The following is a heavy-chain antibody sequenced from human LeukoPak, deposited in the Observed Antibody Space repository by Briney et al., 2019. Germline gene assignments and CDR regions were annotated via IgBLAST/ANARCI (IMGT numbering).Heavy chain of an antibody. J-gene: IGHJ4*02. CDR3: ARVSRYCSGGSCYSYFDY. V-gene: IGHV1-69*01. CDR2: IIPIFGTA. CDR1: GGTFSSYA. Sequence: SVKVSCKASGGTFSSYAISWVRQAPGQGLEWMGGIIPIFGTANYAQKFQGRVTITADESTSTAYMELSRLRSDDTAVYYCARVSRYCSGGSCYSYFDYWGQGTLVTVSS. D-gene: IGHD2-15*01.